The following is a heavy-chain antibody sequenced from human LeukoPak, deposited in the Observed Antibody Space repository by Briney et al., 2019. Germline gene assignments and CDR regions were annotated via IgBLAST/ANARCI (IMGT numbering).Heavy chain of an antibody. D-gene: IGHD2-8*02. CDR3: AAESDSAWFTGGDFDY. Sequence: PSETLSLTCTVSGGSISSGSYYWSWIRQPAGKGLEWIGRIYRTGFTEFSPSLKSRVTISVDTSKNQFSLKLRSVTAADTAVYYCAAESDSAWFTGGDFDYWGQGTLVTVSS. CDR1: GGSISSGSYY. V-gene: IGHV4-61*02. J-gene: IGHJ4*02. CDR2: IYRTGFT.